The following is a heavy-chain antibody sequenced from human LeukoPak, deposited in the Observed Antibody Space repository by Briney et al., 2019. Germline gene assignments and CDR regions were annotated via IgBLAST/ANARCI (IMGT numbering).Heavy chain of an antibody. D-gene: IGHD3-10*01. J-gene: IGHJ5*02. V-gene: IGHV4-38-2*02. CDR1: GYSISSGYY. Sequence: PSETLSLTCTVSGYSISSGYYWGWIRQPPGKGLEWIGSIYHSGSTNYNPSLKSRVTISVDTSKNQFSLKLSSVTAADTAVYYCARHEDGSQLLWFGESPRIWFDPWGQGTLVTVSS. CDR2: IYHSGST. CDR3: ARHEDGSQLLWFGESPRIWFDP.